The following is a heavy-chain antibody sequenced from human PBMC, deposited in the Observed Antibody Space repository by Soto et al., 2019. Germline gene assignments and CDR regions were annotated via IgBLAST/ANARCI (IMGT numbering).Heavy chain of an antibody. D-gene: IGHD3-3*01. Sequence: HPGGSLRLSCAASGFTFSIYAMHWVGQAPGKGLEWVAVISYDGSNKYYADSVKGRFTISRDNSKNTLYLQMNSLRAEDTAVYYCARDSRDLESRAQNYDFWSGYYYYFDYWGQGT. CDR1: GFTFSIYA. CDR3: ARDSRDLESRAQNYDFWSGYYYYFDY. CDR2: ISYDGSNK. J-gene: IGHJ4*02. V-gene: IGHV3-30-3*01.